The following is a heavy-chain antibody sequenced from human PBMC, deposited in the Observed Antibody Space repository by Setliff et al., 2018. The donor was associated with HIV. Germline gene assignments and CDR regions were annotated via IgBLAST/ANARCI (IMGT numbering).Heavy chain of an antibody. Sequence: SETLSLTCIISDGSISNYYWSWFRQTPGKGLEWIGHIYYSGRTNYNPSLNSRVTISIDTSKNHFSLKLTSVTAADTAIYYCARESLAAFDIWGQGTLVTV. CDR3: ARESLAAFDI. V-gene: IGHV4-59*01. CDR1: DGSISNYY. J-gene: IGHJ3*02. CDR2: IYYSGRT.